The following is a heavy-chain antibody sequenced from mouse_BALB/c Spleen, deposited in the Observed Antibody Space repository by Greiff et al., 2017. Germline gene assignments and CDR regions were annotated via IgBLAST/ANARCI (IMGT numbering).Heavy chain of an antibody. CDR3: ARQNWAWFAY. J-gene: IGHJ3*01. CDR2: ISNGGGST. D-gene: IGHD4-1*01. V-gene: IGHV5-12-2*01. Sequence: EVQRVESGGGLVQPGGSLKLSCAASGFTFSSYTMSWVRQTPEKRLEWVAYISNGGGSTYYPDTVKGRFTISRDNAKNTLYLQMSSLKSEDTAMYYCARQNWAWFAYWGQGTLVTVSA. CDR1: GFTFSSYT.